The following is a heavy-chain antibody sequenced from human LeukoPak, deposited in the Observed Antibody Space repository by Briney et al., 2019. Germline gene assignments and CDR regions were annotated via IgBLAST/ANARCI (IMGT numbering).Heavy chain of an antibody. CDR2: IYYSGGT. Sequence: KTSETLSLTCTVSGGSISNYYWSWIRQAPGKGLEWIGNIYYSGGTNYNPSLKSRVTISVDTSRNQFSLKLSSVTAADTAVYYCARSVGGDDAFDIWGQGTMVTVSS. CDR3: ARSVGGDDAFDI. CDR1: GGSISNYY. D-gene: IGHD3-10*01. J-gene: IGHJ3*02. V-gene: IGHV4-59*01.